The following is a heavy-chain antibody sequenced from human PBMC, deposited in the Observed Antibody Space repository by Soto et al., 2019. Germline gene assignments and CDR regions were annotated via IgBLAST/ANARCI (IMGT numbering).Heavy chain of an antibody. CDR3: ARESEDLTSNFDY. J-gene: IGHJ4*02. Sequence: GGSLRLSCAASGFTFTRYSMNWVRQAPGKGLEWVSSISSTTNYIYYGDSMKGRFTIARDNAKNSLYLEMNSLRAEDTAVYYCARESEDLTSNFDYWGQGTLVTVSS. V-gene: IGHV3-21*06. CDR2: ISSTTNYI. CDR1: GFTFTRYS.